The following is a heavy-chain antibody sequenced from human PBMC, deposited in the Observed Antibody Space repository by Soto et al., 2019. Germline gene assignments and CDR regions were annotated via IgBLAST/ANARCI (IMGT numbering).Heavy chain of an antibody. D-gene: IGHD6-19*01. Sequence: QVQLQESGPGLVKPSETLSLTCSASGGSVSGNYWSWIRQPPGKGLEWIAYVYSTGTINYNPSLQSRVSMSVDTSKNQFSLRLNSVTAADTAVYYCARHGRGGSGWYDFWGQGTLVTVSS. V-gene: IGHV4-59*08. J-gene: IGHJ4*02. CDR1: GGSVSGNY. CDR2: VYSTGTI. CDR3: ARHGRGGSGWYDF.